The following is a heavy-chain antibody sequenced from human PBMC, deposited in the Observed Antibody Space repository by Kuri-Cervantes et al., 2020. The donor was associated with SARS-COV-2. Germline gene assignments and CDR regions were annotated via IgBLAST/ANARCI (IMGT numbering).Heavy chain of an antibody. CDR1: GGSISSYY. Sequence: GSLRLSCTVSGGSISSYYWSWIRQPPGKGLEWIGYIYYSGSTNYNPSLKSRVTISVDTSKNQFSLRLSSVTAADTAVYYCARFSGSEDAFDIWGQGTMVTVSS. V-gene: IGHV4-59*12. D-gene: IGHD3-10*01. CDR3: ARFSGSEDAFDI. J-gene: IGHJ3*02. CDR2: IYYSGST.